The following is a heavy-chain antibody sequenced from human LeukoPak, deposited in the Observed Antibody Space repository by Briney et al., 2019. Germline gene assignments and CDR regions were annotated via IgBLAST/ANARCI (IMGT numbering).Heavy chain of an antibody. D-gene: IGHD1-26*01. J-gene: IGHJ4*02. CDR1: DYSISSGYY. CDR3: ARTSVSIVGATSFDY. CDR2: IYHSGST. V-gene: IGHV4-38-2*02. Sequence: SETLSLTCTVSDYSISSGYYWGWIRQPPGKGLEWIGSIYHSGSTYYNPSLKSRVTISVDTSKNQFSLKLSSVTAADTAVYYCARTSVSIVGATSFDYWGQGTLVTVSS.